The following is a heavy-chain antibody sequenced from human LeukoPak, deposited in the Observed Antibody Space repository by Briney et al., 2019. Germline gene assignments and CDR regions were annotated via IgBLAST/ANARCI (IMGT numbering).Heavy chain of an antibody. D-gene: IGHD6-19*01. Sequence: PSETLSLTCAVYGGSFSGYYWSWIRQPPGKGLEWIGEINHSGSTNYNPSLKSRVTISVDTSKNQFSLKLSSVTAADTAVYYCARQGGDYSGWYDYWGQGTLVTVSS. CDR3: ARQGGDYSGWYDY. CDR1: GGSFSGYY. J-gene: IGHJ4*02. V-gene: IGHV4-34*01. CDR2: INHSGST.